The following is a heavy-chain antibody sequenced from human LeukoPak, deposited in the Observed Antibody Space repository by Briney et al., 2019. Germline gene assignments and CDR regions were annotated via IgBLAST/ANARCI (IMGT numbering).Heavy chain of an antibody. D-gene: IGHD6-13*01. V-gene: IGHV4-34*01. CDR3: ARHWTYSSSWQFHGGFDY. Sequence: SETLSLTCAVYGGSFSGYYWSWIRQPPGKGLEWIGEINHSGSTNYNPSLKSRVTISVDTSKNQFSLKLSSVTAADTAVYYCARHWTYSSSWQFHGGFDYWGQGTLVTVSS. CDR1: GGSFSGYY. CDR2: INHSGST. J-gene: IGHJ4*02.